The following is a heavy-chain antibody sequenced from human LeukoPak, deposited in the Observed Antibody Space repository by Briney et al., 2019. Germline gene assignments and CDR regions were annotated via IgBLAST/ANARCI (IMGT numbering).Heavy chain of an antibody. CDR1: GFTFSNAW. V-gene: IGHV3-15*01. CDR2: IKSKTDGGTT. J-gene: IGHJ4*02. CDR3: TTALRGPFGFDY. Sequence: EGSLRLSCAASGFTFSNAWMSWVRQAPGKGLEWVGRIKSKTDGGTTDYAAPVKGRFTISRDDSKNTLYLQMNSLKTEDTAVYYCTTALRGPFGFDYWGQGTLVTVSS. D-gene: IGHD3-10*01.